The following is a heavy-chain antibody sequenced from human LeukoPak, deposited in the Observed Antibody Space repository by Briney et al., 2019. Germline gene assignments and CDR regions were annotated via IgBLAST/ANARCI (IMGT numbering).Heavy chain of an antibody. CDR1: GGTFSSYA. D-gene: IGHD5-24*01. V-gene: IGHV1-69*04. CDR2: IIPILGIA. CDR3: ASYSEMATIWIADAFDI. J-gene: IGHJ3*02. Sequence: GSSVKVSCKASGGTFSSYAISWVRQAPGQGLEWMGRIIPILGIANYAQKFQGRVTITADKSTSTAYMELSSLRSEDTAVYYCASYSEMATIWIADAFDIWGQGTMVTVSS.